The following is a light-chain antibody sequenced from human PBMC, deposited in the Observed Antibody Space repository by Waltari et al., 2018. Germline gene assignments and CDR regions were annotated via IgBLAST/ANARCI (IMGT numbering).Light chain of an antibody. V-gene: IGKV3-11*01. J-gene: IGKJ2*01. CDR1: QSVSGY. CDR2: AAN. CDR3: QHRISWPYT. Sequence: EIVLTQSPATLSLSPGERATLSCRASQSVSGYLAWYQQRPGQAPRLLIYAANHRATGIPARFSGSGSGTDFTLTISSLEPEDFVVYYCQHRISWPYTFGQGTKLQI.